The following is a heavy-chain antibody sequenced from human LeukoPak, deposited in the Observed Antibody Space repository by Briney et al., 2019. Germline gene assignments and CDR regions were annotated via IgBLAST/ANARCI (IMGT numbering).Heavy chain of an antibody. CDR2: IRSKAYGGTT. Sequence: SLRLSGTPPGSTLVVYAMSWFRSAPGKGLEWGGFIRSKAYGGTTEYAASVKGRFTISRDDSKSIAYLQMNSLKTEDTAVYYCTRESIPLIVGFDYWGHRTLVTASS. CDR3: TRESIPLIVGFDY. D-gene: IGHD3-22*01. CDR1: GSTLVVYA. V-gene: IGHV3-49*03. J-gene: IGHJ4*01.